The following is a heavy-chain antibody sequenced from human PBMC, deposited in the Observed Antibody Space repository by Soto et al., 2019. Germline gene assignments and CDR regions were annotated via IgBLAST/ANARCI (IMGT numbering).Heavy chain of an antibody. CDR2: ISGSSSDT. CDR3: GRNARVPDY. D-gene: IGHD3-10*02. V-gene: IGHV3-11*05. Sequence: QVQLVESGGGLAKPGGSLRLSCAASGFTFSDSYMNWIPQAPGKGLEYISYISGSSSDTKYADSVKGRFTISRDNAKNSLYLQMNSLRAEDTAVYYCGRNARVPDYRGQGTLVTVSS. CDR1: GFTFSDSY. J-gene: IGHJ4*02.